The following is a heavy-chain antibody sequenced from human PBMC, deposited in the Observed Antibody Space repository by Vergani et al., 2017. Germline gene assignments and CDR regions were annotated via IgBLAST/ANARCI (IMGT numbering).Heavy chain of an antibody. CDR2: INHSGST. Sequence: QVQLPQWGAGLLKPSETLSLTCAVYGGSFSGYYWRWIRQPPGKGLEWIGEINHSGSTNYNPSLKSRVTISVDTSKNQFSLKLSSVTAADTAVYYCASGPVIAAAGHYYYYGMDVWGQGTTVTVSS. D-gene: IGHD6-13*01. V-gene: IGHV4-34*01. CDR1: GGSFSGYY. J-gene: IGHJ6*02. CDR3: ASGPVIAAAGHYYYYGMDV.